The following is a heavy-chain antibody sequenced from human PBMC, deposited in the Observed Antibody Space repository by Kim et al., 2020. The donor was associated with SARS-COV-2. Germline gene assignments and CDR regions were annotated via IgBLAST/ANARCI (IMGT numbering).Heavy chain of an antibody. CDR2: SDGSST. J-gene: IGHJ6*02. V-gene: IGHV3-74*01. Sequence: SDGSSTNYADSDKGRLTIARDNDKNTLYLQMNRLRAEDTAVYYCARSMDVWGQGTTVTVSS. CDR3: ARSMDV.